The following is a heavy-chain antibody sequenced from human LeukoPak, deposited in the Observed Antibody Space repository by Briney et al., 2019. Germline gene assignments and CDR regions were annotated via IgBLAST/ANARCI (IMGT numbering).Heavy chain of an antibody. CDR2: IYYSGST. Sequence: SETLSLTCTVSGGSISSYYWSWVRQPPGKGLEWIGYIYYSGSTNYNPSLKSRVTISVDASKNQFSLKLSSVTAADQAVYYCARVTRVAPSGDYGGDWFDPWGQGTLVTVSS. CDR1: GGSISSYY. CDR3: ARVTRVAPSGDYGGDWFDP. D-gene: IGHD4-17*01. J-gene: IGHJ5*02. V-gene: IGHV4-59*01.